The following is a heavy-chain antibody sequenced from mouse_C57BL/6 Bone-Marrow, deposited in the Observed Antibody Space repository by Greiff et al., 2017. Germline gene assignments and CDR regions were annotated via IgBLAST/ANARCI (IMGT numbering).Heavy chain of an antibody. CDR2: IDPSDSYT. V-gene: IGHV1-50*01. CDR1: GYTFTSYW. D-gene: IGHD2-13*01. Sequence: VQLQQPGAELVKPGASVKLSCKASGYTFTSYWMQWVKQRHGQGLEWIGEIDPSDSYTNYNHKFKGKATLTVDTSSRTAYMQLSSLPSEDSAVYYCESSSTDGEYGGKGTLVNVSA. CDR3: ESSSTDGEY. J-gene: IGHJ3*01.